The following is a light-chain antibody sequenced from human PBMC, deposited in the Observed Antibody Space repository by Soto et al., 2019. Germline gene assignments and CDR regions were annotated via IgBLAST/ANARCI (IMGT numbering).Light chain of an antibody. V-gene: IGKV1-39*01. J-gene: IGKJ1*01. CDR1: QNVAHF. Sequence: DIQMTQSPSSLSASVGDRVTITCRASQNVAHFLNWYQQKPGKAPKLLIYAASSLQSGVPSRFSGSGSGTDFTLTISSLQPEDFATYYCQQSYSTPQTFGQGTKVDIK. CDR3: QQSYSTPQT. CDR2: AAS.